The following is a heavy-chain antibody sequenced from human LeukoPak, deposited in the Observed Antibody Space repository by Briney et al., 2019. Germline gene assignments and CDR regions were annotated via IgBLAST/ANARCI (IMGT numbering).Heavy chain of an antibody. Sequence: ASVKVSCKASGYTFTSYYMHWVRQAPGQGLEWMGIINPSGGSTSYAQKFQGRVTMTRNTSISTAYMELSSLRSEDTAVYYCARTNGDYVYYYYGMDVWGQGTTVTVSS. D-gene: IGHD4-17*01. J-gene: IGHJ6*02. CDR2: INPSGGST. V-gene: IGHV1-46*01. CDR3: ARTNGDYVYYYYGMDV. CDR1: GYTFTSYY.